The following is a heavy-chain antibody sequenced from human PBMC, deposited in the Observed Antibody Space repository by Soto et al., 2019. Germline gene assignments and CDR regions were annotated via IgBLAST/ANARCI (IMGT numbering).Heavy chain of an antibody. CDR3: AKKLRPGGYSYVGAEPNFDY. V-gene: IGHV3-23*01. J-gene: IGHJ4*02. CDR2: ISGSGGST. CDR1: GFTFSSYA. D-gene: IGHD5-18*01. Sequence: EVQLLESGGGLVQPGGSLRLSCAASGFTFSSYAMSWVRQAPGKGLEWVSAISGSGGSTYYADSVKGRFTISRDNSKNTLYLQMNSLRAEDTAVYYCAKKLRPGGYSYVGAEPNFDYWGQGTLVTVSS.